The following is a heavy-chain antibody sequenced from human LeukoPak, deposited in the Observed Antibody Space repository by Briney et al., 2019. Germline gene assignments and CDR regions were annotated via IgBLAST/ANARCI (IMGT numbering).Heavy chain of an antibody. J-gene: IGHJ4*02. CDR2: INHSGST. CDR1: GGSFSGYY. V-gene: IGHV4-34*01. CDR3: ARGRQCKDILFDY. Sequence: SETLSLTCAVYGGSFSGYYWSWIRQPPGKGLEWIGEINHSGSTNYNPSLKSRVTISVDTSKNQFSLKLSSVTAADTAVYYCARGRQCKDILFDYWGQGTLVTVSS. D-gene: IGHD2-15*01.